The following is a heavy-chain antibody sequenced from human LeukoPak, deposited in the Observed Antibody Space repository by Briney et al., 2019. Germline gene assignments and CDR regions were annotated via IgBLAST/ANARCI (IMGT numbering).Heavy chain of an antibody. J-gene: IGHJ4*02. V-gene: IGHV3-7*01. CDR2: IKQDGSEK. Sequence: GGSLRLSCAASGFTFSSYWMSWVRQAPGKGLEWVASIKQDGSEKYYVDSVKGRFTISRDNAKNSLYLQMNSLRAEDTAVYYCARHQWELLIHYWGQGTLVTVSS. D-gene: IGHD1-26*01. CDR3: ARHQWELLIHY. CDR1: GFTFSSYW.